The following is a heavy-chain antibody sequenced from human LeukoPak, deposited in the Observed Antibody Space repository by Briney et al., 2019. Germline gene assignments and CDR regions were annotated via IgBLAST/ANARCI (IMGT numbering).Heavy chain of an antibody. Sequence: SETLSLTCTVSGYSISRGYYWGWIRQPPGKGLEWIGSIYHSGSTYYNPPLKSRVTISVDTSKNQFSLKLSSVTAADTAFYYCAKISKVTVTPTFDYWGQGTLVTVSS. V-gene: IGHV4-38-2*02. CDR1: GYSISRGYY. CDR3: AKISKVTVTPTFDY. CDR2: IYHSGST. J-gene: IGHJ4*02. D-gene: IGHD4-17*01.